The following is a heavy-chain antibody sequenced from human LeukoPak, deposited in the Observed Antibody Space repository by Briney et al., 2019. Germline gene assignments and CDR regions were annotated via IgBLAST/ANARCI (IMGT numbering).Heavy chain of an antibody. V-gene: IGHV4-31*03. D-gene: IGHD3-22*01. CDR3: ARAGSYYYDSSGYYYYYYGMDV. J-gene: IGHJ6*02. CDR2: IYYSGST. CDR1: GGSISSGGYY. Sequence: SETLSLTCTVSGGSISSGGYYWSWIRQHPGKGLEWIGYIYYSGSTYYNPSLKSRVTISVDTSKNQFSLKLSSVTAADTAVYYCARAGSYYYDSSGYYYYYYGMDVWGQGTTVTVSS.